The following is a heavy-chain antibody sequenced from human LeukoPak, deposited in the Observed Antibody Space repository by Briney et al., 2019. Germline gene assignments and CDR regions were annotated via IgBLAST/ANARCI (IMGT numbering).Heavy chain of an antibody. CDR2: ISGSGGST. V-gene: IGHV3-23*01. Sequence: GGSLRLSCAASGFTFSSYAMSWARQAPGKGLEWVSAISGSGGSTYYADSVKGRFTISRDNSKNTLYLQMNSLRAEDTAVYYCAKDNRWVAVAGVFDYWGQGTLVTVSS. J-gene: IGHJ4*02. D-gene: IGHD6-19*01. CDR1: GFTFSSYA. CDR3: AKDNRWVAVAGVFDY.